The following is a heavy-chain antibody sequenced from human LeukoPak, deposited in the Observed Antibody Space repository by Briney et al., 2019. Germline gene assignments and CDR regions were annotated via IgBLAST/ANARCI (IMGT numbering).Heavy chain of an antibody. CDR3: AKGIRFSGPSLGDYFDY. CDR1: GFTFSSYA. CDR2: ISGSGGST. Sequence: GGSLRLSCAASGFTFSSYAMSWVRQAPGKGLEWVSAISGSGGSTYYADSVKGRFTISRDNSKNTLYLQMNSLRAEDTAVYYCAKGIRFSGPSLGDYFDYWGQGTLVTVSS. V-gene: IGHV3-23*01. D-gene: IGHD3-10*01. J-gene: IGHJ4*02.